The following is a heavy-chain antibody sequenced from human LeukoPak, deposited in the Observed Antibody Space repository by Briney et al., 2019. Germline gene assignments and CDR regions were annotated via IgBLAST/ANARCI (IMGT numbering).Heavy chain of an antibody. CDR2: ISSSGSTI. Sequence: GGSLRLSCAASGFTFSDYYMSWIRQAPGKGLEWVSYISSSGSTIYYADSVKGRFTISRDNAKNSLYLQMNSLRAEDTAVYYCARDMWVTWVEMARPAFDIWGQGTMVTVSS. V-gene: IGHV3-11*01. J-gene: IGHJ3*02. D-gene: IGHD5-24*01. CDR1: GFTFSDYY. CDR3: ARDMWVTWVEMARPAFDI.